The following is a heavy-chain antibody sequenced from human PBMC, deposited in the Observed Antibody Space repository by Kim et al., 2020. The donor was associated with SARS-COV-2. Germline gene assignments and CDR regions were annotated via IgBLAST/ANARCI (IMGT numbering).Heavy chain of an antibody. Sequence: KYYTDSVKGRFTISRDNTKNTLYLQMSSLGAEDTGVYYCARNQQVNWFDPWGQGTLVTVSS. J-gene: IGHJ5*02. V-gene: IGHV3-30*10. CDR3: ARNQQVNWFDP. CDR2: K.